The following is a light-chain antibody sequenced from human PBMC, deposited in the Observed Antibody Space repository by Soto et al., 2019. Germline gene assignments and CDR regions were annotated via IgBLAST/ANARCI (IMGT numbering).Light chain of an antibody. CDR2: WAS. V-gene: IGKV4-1*01. J-gene: IGKJ1*01. CDR1: QSVLYSSNNNNY. Sequence: DIVMTQSPDSLAVSLGEGATINCKSSQSVLYSSNNNNYLAWYQQKPGQPPKLLIYWASTRESGVPDRFSGSGSGTDFTLTISSLQAEDVAVYYCQQYYSIPRTFGQGTKVEIK. CDR3: QQYYSIPRT.